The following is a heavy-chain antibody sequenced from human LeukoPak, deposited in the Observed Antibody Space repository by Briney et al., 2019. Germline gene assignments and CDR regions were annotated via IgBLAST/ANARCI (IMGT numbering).Heavy chain of an antibody. V-gene: IGHV3-23*01. CDR1: GFTFSSYA. D-gene: IGHD4-17*01. Sequence: GASLRFSCAASGFTFSSYAMSWVRQAPGKGLEWVSAISGSGGSTYYADSVKGRFTISRDNSKNTLYLQMNSLRAEDTAVYYCAKGSVTSTGSYYYYYYGMDVWGQGTTVTVSS. CDR3: AKGSVTSTGSYYYYYYGMDV. J-gene: IGHJ6*02. CDR2: ISGSGGST.